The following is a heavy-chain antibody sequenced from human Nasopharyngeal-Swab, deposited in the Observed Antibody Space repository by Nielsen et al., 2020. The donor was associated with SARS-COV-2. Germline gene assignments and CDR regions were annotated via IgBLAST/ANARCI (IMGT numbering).Heavy chain of an antibody. CDR3: ARHYGHVVVTDNWFDP. CDR2: ISYTGSP. CDR1: GGSISNYY. J-gene: IGHJ5*02. V-gene: IGHV4-59*08. D-gene: IGHD2-21*02. Sequence: SETLSLTCTVSGGSISNYYWSWIRQPPGKGLEWIGYISYTGSPNYNPFLKSRVTISLDTSKTQFSLKLRSVTAADTAVYYCARHYGHVVVTDNWFDPWGQGTLVTVSS.